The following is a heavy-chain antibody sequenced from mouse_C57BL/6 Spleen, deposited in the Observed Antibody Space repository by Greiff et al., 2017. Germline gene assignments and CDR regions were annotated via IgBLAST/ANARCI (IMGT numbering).Heavy chain of an antibody. CDR3: ARDYSSSYWYVDV. Sequence: EVQLQQSGPGLVKPSQSLSLTCSVTGYSITSGYYWNWIRQFPGNKLEWMGYIRYDGSNNYNPSLKNPISITLDTSKHPFFLTLNSVTTEDTATYDGARDYSSSYWYVDVWGTGTTVTVSA. CDR2: IRYDGSN. D-gene: IGHD1-1*01. CDR1: GYSITSGYY. V-gene: IGHV3-6*01. J-gene: IGHJ1*03.